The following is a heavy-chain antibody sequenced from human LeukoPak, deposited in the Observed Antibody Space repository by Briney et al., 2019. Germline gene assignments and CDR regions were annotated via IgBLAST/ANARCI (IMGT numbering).Heavy chain of an antibody. D-gene: IGHD3-22*01. Sequence: ASVKVSCKASGYTFTSYGISWVRQAPGQGLEWMGWISAYNGNTNYAQKLQGRVTMTTDTSTSTAYMELRSLRSDDTAVYYCARGNNYYDSSGFTYWGQGTLVTVSS. CDR1: GYTFTSYG. J-gene: IGHJ4*02. CDR3: ARGNNYYDSSGFTY. CDR2: ISAYNGNT. V-gene: IGHV1-18*01.